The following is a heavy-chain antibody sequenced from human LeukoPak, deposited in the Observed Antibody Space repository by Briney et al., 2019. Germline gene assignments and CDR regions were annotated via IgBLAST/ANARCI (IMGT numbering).Heavy chain of an antibody. CDR3: ARSEQWLDAIRFDY. CDR2: ISSNGGST. Sequence: GGSLRLSCAASGFTFSSYAMHWVRQAPGKGLEYVSAISSNGGSTYYANSVKGRFTISRDNSKNTLYLQMGSLRAEDMAVYYCARSEQWLDAIRFDYWGQGTLVTVSS. D-gene: IGHD6-19*01. CDR1: GFTFSSYA. V-gene: IGHV3-64*01. J-gene: IGHJ4*02.